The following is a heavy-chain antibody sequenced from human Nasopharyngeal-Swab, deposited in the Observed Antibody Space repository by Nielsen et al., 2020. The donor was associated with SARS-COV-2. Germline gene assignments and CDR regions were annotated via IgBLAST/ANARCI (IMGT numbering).Heavy chain of an antibody. CDR3: ARRAARDGYNYEVDP. V-gene: IGHV5-51*01. D-gene: IGHD5-24*01. J-gene: IGHJ5*02. CDR2: IYPGNSDT. CDR1: GYSFANYW. Sequence: GESLKISCIGFGYSFANYWIGWVRQMPGKGLEWMGSIYPGNSDTRYSPAFHDRVTISADKSINTAYLQWTSLRASDTAVYYCARRAARDGYNYEVDPWGQGTLVTVSS.